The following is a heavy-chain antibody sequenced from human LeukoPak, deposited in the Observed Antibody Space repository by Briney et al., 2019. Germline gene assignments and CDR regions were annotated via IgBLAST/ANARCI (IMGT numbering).Heavy chain of an antibody. Sequence: SETLSLTCTVSGGSISSYYWSWIRQPPGKGLEWIGYIYYSGSTNYNPSLKSRVTISVDTSKNQFSLKLSSVTAADTAVYYCARDRGYYDSSDVFDIWGQGTMVTVSS. V-gene: IGHV4-59*01. D-gene: IGHD3-22*01. CDR2: IYYSGST. CDR1: GGSISSYY. CDR3: ARDRGYYDSSDVFDI. J-gene: IGHJ3*02.